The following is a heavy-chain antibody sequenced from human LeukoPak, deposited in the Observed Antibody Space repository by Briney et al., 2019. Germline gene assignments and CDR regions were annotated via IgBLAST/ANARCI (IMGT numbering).Heavy chain of an antibody. Sequence: GGSLRLSCTTSGFTFGDYTMTWFRQAPGKGLEWVALIKSKVYGDTTEYAASVKGRFTISRDDSKSIAYLEINSLEIEDTAVYYCLTGAPDWFDPWGQGTLVTVSS. V-gene: IGHV3-49*03. J-gene: IGHJ5*02. CDR3: LTGAPDWFDP. D-gene: IGHD1-14*01. CDR2: IKSKVYGDTT. CDR1: GFTFGDYT.